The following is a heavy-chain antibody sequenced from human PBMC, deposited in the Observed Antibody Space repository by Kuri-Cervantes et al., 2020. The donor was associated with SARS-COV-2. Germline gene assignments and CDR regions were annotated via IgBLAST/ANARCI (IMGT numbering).Heavy chain of an antibody. D-gene: IGHD6-25*01. CDR1: GFTFSSYD. CDR2: ISYDGSNK. V-gene: IGHV3-30*03. Sequence: GESLKISCAACGFTFSSYDMHWVRQAPGKGLEWVAVISYDGSNKYYADSVKGRFTISRDNAKNTLYLQMNSLRAEDTAVYYCARVFFFQRGRAAFDIWGQGTMVTVSS. CDR3: ARVFFFQRGRAAFDI. J-gene: IGHJ3*02.